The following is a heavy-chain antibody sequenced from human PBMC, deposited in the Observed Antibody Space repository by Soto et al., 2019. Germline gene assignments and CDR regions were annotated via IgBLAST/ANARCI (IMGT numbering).Heavy chain of an antibody. Sequence: GASVKVSRKASGYTFTSYAMHWVRQAPGQRLEGMGWTNAGNGNTKYSQKFQGRVTMTRNTSISTAYMELSSLRSEDTAVYYCARAVHYYYDSSGYYYGVFYFDYWGQGTLVTVSS. V-gene: IGHV1-3*01. CDR3: ARAVHYYYDSSGYYYGVFYFDY. CDR2: TNAGNGNT. J-gene: IGHJ4*02. D-gene: IGHD3-22*01. CDR1: GYTFTSYA.